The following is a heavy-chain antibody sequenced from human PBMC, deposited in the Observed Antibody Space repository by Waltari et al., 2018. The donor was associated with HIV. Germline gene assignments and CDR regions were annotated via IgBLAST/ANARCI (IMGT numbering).Heavy chain of an antibody. V-gene: IGHV3-23*01. CDR3: AKDPFAGASLASYFDE. CDR1: GCTFIDYH. CDR2: ISGSGDTT. J-gene: IGHJ4*02. Sequence: EVQLLESGGGLVKPGGSLSLSCAAPGCTFIDYHMTWVRQAPGKGLEWVSGISGSGDTTYYADSVRGRFTISRDNSRNTLYLQMTSLRAEDAAMYYCAKDPFAGASLASYFDEWGQGALVTVSS.